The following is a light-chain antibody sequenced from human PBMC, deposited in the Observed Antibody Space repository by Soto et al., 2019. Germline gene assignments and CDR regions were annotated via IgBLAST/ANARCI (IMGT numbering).Light chain of an antibody. J-gene: IGLJ1*01. Sequence: QSALTQPRSVSGSPGQSVTISCTGTSSDVGGYNYVSWYQQHPGKAPKLMIYDVSKRPSGVPDRFSGSKSGNTASLTISRLQAEDEADYYCCSYSGSYTPFFVFGTGTKLTVL. CDR1: SSDVGGYNY. CDR2: DVS. V-gene: IGLV2-11*01. CDR3: CSYSGSYTPFFV.